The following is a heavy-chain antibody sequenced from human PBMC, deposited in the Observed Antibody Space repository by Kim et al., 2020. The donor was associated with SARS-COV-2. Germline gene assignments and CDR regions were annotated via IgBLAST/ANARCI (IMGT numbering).Heavy chain of an antibody. CDR2: ISYDGSNK. CDR1: GFTFSSYG. D-gene: IGHD1-26*01. V-gene: IGHV3-30*18. J-gene: IGHJ4*02. CDR3: AKERSNGAFYFDY. Sequence: GGSLRLSCAASGFTFSSYGMHWVRQAPGKGLEWVAVISYDGSNKYYADSVKGRFTISRDNSKNTLYLQMNSLRAEDTAVYYCAKERSNGAFYFDYWGQGTLVTVSS.